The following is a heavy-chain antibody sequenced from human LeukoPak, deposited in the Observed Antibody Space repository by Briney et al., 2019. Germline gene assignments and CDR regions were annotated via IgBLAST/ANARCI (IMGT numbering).Heavy chain of an antibody. J-gene: IGHJ4*02. D-gene: IGHD2-2*01. V-gene: IGHV3-43*02. Sequence: VGSLCLSCAASGFTFDDYAMHWVRQAPGKGLEWVSLISGDGGSTYYADSVKGRFTVSRDNSKNSLYVQMNSLRTEDTALYYCAKDSCSSTSCYVEYWGQETRDTVSS. CDR3: AKDSCSSTSCYVEY. CDR1: GFTFDDYA. CDR2: ISGDGGST.